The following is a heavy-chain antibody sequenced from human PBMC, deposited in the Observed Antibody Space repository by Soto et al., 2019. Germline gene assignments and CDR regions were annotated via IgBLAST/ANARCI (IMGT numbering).Heavy chain of an antibody. Sequence: QLQLQESGPGLVKPSETLSLTCTVSGGSISSSSYYWGWIRQPPGKGLEWIGSIYYSGSTYYNPCRTSRLTISXXTXQIXFPLKPSSVTAADTAGYYCARHGPPSGWSTGWFDPWGQGTLVTVSS. CDR1: GGSISSSSYY. V-gene: IGHV4-39*01. J-gene: IGHJ5*02. CDR3: ARHGPPSGWSTGWFDP. D-gene: IGHD6-19*01. CDR2: IYYSGST.